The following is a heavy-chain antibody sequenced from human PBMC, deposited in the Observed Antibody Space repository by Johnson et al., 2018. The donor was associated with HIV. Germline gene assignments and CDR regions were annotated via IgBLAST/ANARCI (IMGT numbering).Heavy chain of an antibody. D-gene: IGHD2-15*01. Sequence: EVQLVESGGSVVRPGGSLRLSCAASGFTFDDYGMSWVRQAPGKGLEWVSGINWNGGSTGYVDSVKGRFTISRDNAKNSLYLQMNSLRAEDTALYYCARDGTGGYCSGGRGYDAFDIWGQGTMVTVSS. CDR3: ARDGTGGYCSGGRGYDAFDI. CDR2: INWNGGST. J-gene: IGHJ3*02. CDR1: GFTFDDYG. V-gene: IGHV3-20*04.